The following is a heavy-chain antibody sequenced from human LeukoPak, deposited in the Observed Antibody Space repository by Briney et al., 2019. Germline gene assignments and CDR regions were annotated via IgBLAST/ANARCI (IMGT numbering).Heavy chain of an antibody. D-gene: IGHD3-16*01. J-gene: IGHJ5*02. Sequence: PGGSLRLSCAASGFAFSNYGMNWVRQAPGKGLEWVSGITGSGSTTYYADSVKGRFTISRDNSKNTLYLQMNSPRAEDTAAYYWAKEGNGGRFETWGQEPLVTVS. CDR3: AKEGNGGRFET. CDR1: GFAFSNYG. CDR2: ITGSGSTT. V-gene: IGHV3-23*01.